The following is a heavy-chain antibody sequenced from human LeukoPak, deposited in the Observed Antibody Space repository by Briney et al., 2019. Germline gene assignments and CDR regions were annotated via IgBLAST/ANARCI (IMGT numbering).Heavy chain of an antibody. V-gene: IGHV3-9*01. J-gene: IGHJ3*02. CDR1: GFTFDDYA. D-gene: IGHD3-22*01. CDR3: AKGRYYYDSSGSFDAFDI. CDR2: ISWNSGSI. Sequence: PGGSLRLSCAASGFTFDDYAMHWVRQAPGKGLERVSGISWNSGSIGYADSVKGRFTISRDNAKNSLYLQMNSLRAEDTALYYCAKGRYYYDSSGSFDAFDIWGQGTMVTVSS.